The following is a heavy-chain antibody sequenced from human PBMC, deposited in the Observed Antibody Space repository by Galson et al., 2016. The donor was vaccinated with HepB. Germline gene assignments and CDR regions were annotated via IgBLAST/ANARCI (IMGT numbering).Heavy chain of an antibody. D-gene: IGHD1-14*01. CDR2: ISDNGHAA. J-gene: IGHJ4*02. Sequence: SLRLSCAGSGFTFNSYAMNWVRQAPGKGLEWISLISDNGHAAYYADPVRGRSSIARDNSKNTLYLQMNSLRADDTAVYYCAKCPPGTRGSLDSWGQGTLVTVSS. CDR3: AKCPPGTRGSLDS. CDR1: GFTFNSYA. V-gene: IGHV3-23*01.